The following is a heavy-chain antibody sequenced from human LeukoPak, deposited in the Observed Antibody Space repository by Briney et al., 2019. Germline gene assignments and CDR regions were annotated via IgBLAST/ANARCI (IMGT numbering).Heavy chain of an antibody. Sequence: SETLSLTCTVSGGFINSNTYYWGWIRQPPGKGLEWIGSIYYSGSTYYNPSLKTRVTISVDTSKNQFSLKLSSVTAADTAVYDCARHFYDILTGYDYWGQGTLVTVSS. J-gene: IGHJ4*02. CDR1: GGFINSNTYY. CDR3: ARHFYDILTGYDY. D-gene: IGHD3-9*01. V-gene: IGHV4-39*01. CDR2: IYYSGST.